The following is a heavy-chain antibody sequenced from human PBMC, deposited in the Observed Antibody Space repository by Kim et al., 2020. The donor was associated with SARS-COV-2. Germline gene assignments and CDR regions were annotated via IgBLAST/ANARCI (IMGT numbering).Heavy chain of an antibody. Sequence: NYADPVKGRFSISRDNAKNTLYLQMTSLRAEDTAIYYCARPLYDYVWGTYWGQGTLVTVSS. V-gene: IGHV3-74*01. J-gene: IGHJ4*02. CDR3: ARPLYDYVWGTY. D-gene: IGHD3-16*01.